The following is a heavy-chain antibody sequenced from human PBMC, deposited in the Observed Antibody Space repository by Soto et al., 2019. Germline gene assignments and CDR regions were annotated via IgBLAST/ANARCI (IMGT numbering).Heavy chain of an antibody. CDR2: MNPNSGNT. D-gene: IGHD6-13*01. Sequence: ASVKVSCKASGYTFTSYDINWVRQATGQGLEWMGWMNPNSGNTGYAQKFQGRVTMTRNTSISTAYMELSSLRSGDTAVCYCARTHSSSWLYYYYGMDVWGQGTTVTVSS. V-gene: IGHV1-8*01. J-gene: IGHJ6*02. CDR1: GYTFTSYD. CDR3: ARTHSSSWLYYYYGMDV.